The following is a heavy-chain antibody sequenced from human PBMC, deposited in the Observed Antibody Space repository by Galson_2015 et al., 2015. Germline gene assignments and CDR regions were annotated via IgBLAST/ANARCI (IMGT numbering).Heavy chain of an antibody. CDR2: IYFSGST. V-gene: IGHV4-61*03. Sequence: IYFSGSTNYNPSLKSRVTISVATSKNHFSLKLNSVTAADTALYYCARAGSGGGTVNFDYWGQGTLVTVSS. D-gene: IGHD1-26*01. CDR3: ARAGSGGGTVNFDY. J-gene: IGHJ4*02.